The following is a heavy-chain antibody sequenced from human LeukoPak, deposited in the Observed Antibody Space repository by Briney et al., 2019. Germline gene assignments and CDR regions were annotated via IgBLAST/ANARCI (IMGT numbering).Heavy chain of an antibody. D-gene: IGHD6-19*01. Sequence: GGSLRLSCAASGLTSSSYWMSWVRQAPGKGLEWVANIKQDGSEKYYVDSVKGRFTISRDNAKNSLYLQMNSLRAEDTAVYYCARDRGSSGWYEFDYWGQGTLVTVSS. CDR3: ARDRGSSGWYEFDY. J-gene: IGHJ4*02. CDR2: IKQDGSEK. V-gene: IGHV3-7*01. CDR1: GLTSSSYW.